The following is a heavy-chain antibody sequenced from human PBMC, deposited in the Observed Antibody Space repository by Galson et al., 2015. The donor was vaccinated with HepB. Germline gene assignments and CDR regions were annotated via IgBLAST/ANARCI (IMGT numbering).Heavy chain of an antibody. CDR1: GFTFSSYG. Sequence: SLRLSCAASGFTFSSYGMHWVRQAPGKGLEWVAVISYDGSNKYYADSVKGRFTISRDNSKNTLYLQMNSLRAEDTAVYYCAKDRPEYYYYGMDVWGQGTTVTVSS. CDR3: AKDRPEYYYYGMDV. D-gene: IGHD1-14*01. CDR2: ISYDGSNK. J-gene: IGHJ6*02. V-gene: IGHV3-30*18.